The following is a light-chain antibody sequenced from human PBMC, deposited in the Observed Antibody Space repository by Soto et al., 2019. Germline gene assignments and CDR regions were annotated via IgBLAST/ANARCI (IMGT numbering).Light chain of an antibody. CDR1: SSDIGGYNY. Sequence: QSVLTQPASVSGSPGQSITVSCTGTSSDIGGYNYVSWYQQHPGKAPKLMVYEVTNRPSGVSDRSSGSKSGNTASLTISGLQADDEGYYYCSSYTSRSTLYVFGTGTQLTVL. J-gene: IGLJ1*01. V-gene: IGLV2-14*01. CDR2: EVT. CDR3: SSYTSRSTLYV.